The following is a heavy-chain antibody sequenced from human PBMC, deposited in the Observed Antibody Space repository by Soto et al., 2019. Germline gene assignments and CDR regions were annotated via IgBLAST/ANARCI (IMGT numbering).Heavy chain of an antibody. CDR2: ISGDSGSS. J-gene: IGHJ3*01. CDR3: TKRRSARPGFDAFDL. V-gene: IGHV3-9*01. Sequence: GGSLRLSCAASGFTFEAYSLHWVRQLPGKGLEWVAGISGDSGSSGYADSVRGRFTVSRDNAKNSLFLQMSSLSPEDTALYYCTKRRSARPGFDAFDLWGQGTMVTVSS. CDR1: GFTFEAYS.